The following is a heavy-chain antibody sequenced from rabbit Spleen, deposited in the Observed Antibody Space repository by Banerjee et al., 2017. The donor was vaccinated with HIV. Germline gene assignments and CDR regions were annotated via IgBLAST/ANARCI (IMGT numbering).Heavy chain of an antibody. D-gene: IGHD8-1*01. Sequence: QEQLEESAGGLVQPGGSLTLTCTASGFSISSYYMNWVRQAPGKGLEWIACIYAGSSGNTYSATWAKGRFTISKTSSTTVTLQMTSLTAADTATYFCARDTGTSFSTYGMDLWGQGTLVTVS. CDR2: IYAGSSGNT. CDR3: ARDTGTSFSTYGMDL. J-gene: IGHJ3*01. CDR1: GFSISSYYM. V-gene: IGHV1S45*01.